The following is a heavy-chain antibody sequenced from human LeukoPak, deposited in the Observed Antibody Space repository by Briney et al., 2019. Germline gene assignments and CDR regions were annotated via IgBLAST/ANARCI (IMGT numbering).Heavy chain of an antibody. CDR1: GFTFTNYA. V-gene: IGHV3-30*01. CDR2: ISSDGVSE. J-gene: IGHJ6*03. Sequence: PGGSLRLSCAASGFTFTNYALHWVRQAPGMGLEWVAVISSDGVSEHYADSVKGRVTISRDDFKNTVHLQMQSLRAEDTAVYYCARQGAALKFHFLYMDVWGNGTTVIVSS. D-gene: IGHD3-3*02. CDR3: ARQGAALKFHFLYMDV.